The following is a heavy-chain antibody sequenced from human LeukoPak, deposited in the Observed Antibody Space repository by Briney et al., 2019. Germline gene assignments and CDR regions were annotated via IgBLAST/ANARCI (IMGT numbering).Heavy chain of an antibody. V-gene: IGHV3-48*01. J-gene: IGHJ4*02. CDR3: ARDHNYVVDN. CDR1: GFPFITSS. Sequence: GGSLRLSCTASGFPFITSSMNWVRQLPGKGLEWISYIGIDSGNTKYADSVRGRFTISTDKAKNSLYLQMNSLRVEDTAVYYCARDHNYVVDNGGQGTLVSVAS. CDR2: IGIDSGNT. D-gene: IGHD1-1*01.